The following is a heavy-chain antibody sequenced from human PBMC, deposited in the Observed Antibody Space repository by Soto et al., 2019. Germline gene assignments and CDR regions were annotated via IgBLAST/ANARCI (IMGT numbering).Heavy chain of an antibody. V-gene: IGHV3-53*02. D-gene: IGHD3-22*01. CDR1: GFTVSSNY. Sequence: EVQLVETGGGLIQPGGSLRLSCAASGFTVSSNYMSWVRQAPGKGLEWVSVIYSGGSTYYADTVKGRFTISRANSKNTLYLQMKSLRAEDTAVDYCASDSSGYSPYYYYYGMDVWGQGTPVTVSS. J-gene: IGHJ6*02. CDR2: IYSGGST. CDR3: ASDSSGYSPYYYYYGMDV.